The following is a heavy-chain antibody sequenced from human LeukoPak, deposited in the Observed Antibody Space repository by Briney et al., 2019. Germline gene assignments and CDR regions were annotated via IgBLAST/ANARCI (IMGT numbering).Heavy chain of an antibody. CDR1: GFTFSSYV. CDR2: ISYDGSNE. Sequence: GGSLRLSCAASGFTFSSYVMHWVRQAPGKGLEWVAIISYDGSNEYYADSVKGRFTISRDNSKNTLYLQMNSLRAEDTAVYYCAKDLLTMVRGGIDYWGQGTLVTVSS. CDR3: AKDLLTMVRGGIDY. J-gene: IGHJ4*02. D-gene: IGHD3-10*01. V-gene: IGHV3-30*04.